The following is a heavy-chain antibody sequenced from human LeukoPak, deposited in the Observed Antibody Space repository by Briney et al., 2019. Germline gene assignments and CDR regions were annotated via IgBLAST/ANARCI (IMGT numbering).Heavy chain of an antibody. CDR3: ARAPGYSYGYGYGAFDI. CDR1: GFTFSSYG. CDR2: ISGSGGST. V-gene: IGHV3-23*01. J-gene: IGHJ3*02. Sequence: GGSLRLSCAASGFTFSSYGMSWVRQAPGKGLEWVSAISGSGGSTYYADSVKGRFTISRDNSKNTLYLQMNSLRAEDTAVYYCARAPGYSYGYGYGAFDIWGQGTMVTVSS. D-gene: IGHD5-18*01.